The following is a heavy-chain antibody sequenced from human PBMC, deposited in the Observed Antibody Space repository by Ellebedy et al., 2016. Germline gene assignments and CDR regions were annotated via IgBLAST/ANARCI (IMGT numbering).Heavy chain of an antibody. CDR3: ASEPSSGNF. J-gene: IGHJ4*02. D-gene: IGHD6-6*01. Sequence: GESLKISCAASGFNSSDYYMSWIRQAPGKGLECISYISSSASTIYYADSVKSRFTISRDNAKNSLYLHLNIVRTEDTGVYYCASEPSSGNFWGQGTLVTVSS. CDR2: ISSSASTI. V-gene: IGHV3-11*04. CDR1: GFNSSDYY.